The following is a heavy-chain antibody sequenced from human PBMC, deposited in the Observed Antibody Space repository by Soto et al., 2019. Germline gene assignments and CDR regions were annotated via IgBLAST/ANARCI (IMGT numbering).Heavy chain of an antibody. D-gene: IGHD1-1*01. CDR3: ARHGKSSSMTNYFAS. CDR2: IYPGDSDT. V-gene: IGHV5-51*01. CDR1: GYRFTSYV. Sequence: AALKISGTGCGYRFTSYVIAWGREMAGKGLVCMGIIYPGDSDTIYSPSFQGQVTISVYKSINTAYLQWSSLRASDTAIYYCARHGKSSSMTNYFASWGQGALVTVSS. J-gene: IGHJ4*02.